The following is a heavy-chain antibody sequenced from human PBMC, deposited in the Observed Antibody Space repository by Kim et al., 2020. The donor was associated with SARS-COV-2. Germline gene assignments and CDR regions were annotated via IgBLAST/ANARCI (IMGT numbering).Heavy chain of an antibody. V-gene: IGHV4-34*01. CDR2: INHSGST. CDR3: ARGGQHHDY. J-gene: IGHJ4*02. Sequence: SETLSLTCAVYGGSFSGYYWSWIRQPPGKGLEWIGEINHSGSTNYNPSLKSRVTISVDTSKNQFSLKLSSVTAADTAVYYCARGGQHHDYWGQGTLVTVSS. D-gene: IGHD6-13*01. CDR1: GGSFSGYY.